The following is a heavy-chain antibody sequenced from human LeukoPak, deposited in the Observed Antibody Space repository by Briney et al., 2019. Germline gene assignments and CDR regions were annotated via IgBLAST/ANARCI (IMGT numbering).Heavy chain of an antibody. CDR3: AKPLNYYGSGSYYQTLYYFDY. J-gene: IGHJ4*02. D-gene: IGHD3-10*01. Sequence: GGSLRLSCAASGFTFSSYAMSWVRQAPGKGLEWVSAISGSGGSTYYADSVKGRFTISRDNSKNTLYLQMNSLRAEDTAVYYCAKPLNYYGSGSYYQTLYYFDYWGQGTLVTVSS. CDR2: ISGSGGST. V-gene: IGHV3-23*01. CDR1: GFTFSSYA.